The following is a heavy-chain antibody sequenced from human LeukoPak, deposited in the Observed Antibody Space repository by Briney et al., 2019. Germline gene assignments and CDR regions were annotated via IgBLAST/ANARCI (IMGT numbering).Heavy chain of an antibody. CDR3: AKGAGGQQLMGF. CDR1: GFTFSTYG. Sequence: GGSLRLSCAASGFTFSTYGMHWVRQAPGKGLEWVAFVRYDGGNTFYADSVKGRFTISRDDSKNTLYLQMSSLTIEDTAVYYCAKGAGGQQLMGFWGQGTLVTVSS. J-gene: IGHJ4*02. D-gene: IGHD6-13*01. V-gene: IGHV3-30*02. CDR2: VRYDGGNT.